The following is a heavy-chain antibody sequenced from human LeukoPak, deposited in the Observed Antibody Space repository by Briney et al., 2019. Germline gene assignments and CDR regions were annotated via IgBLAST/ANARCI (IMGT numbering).Heavy chain of an antibody. CDR3: VRYGYCSGGHCNRPPHFHYAMDV. V-gene: IGHV3-11*01. J-gene: IGHJ6*02. CDR2: ISSSGGTI. CDR1: GFTFSDYH. Sequence: GGSLRLSCAASGFTFSDYHMTWIRQAPGKGLDWVSYISSSGGTIFYADSVKGRFTISRDNAKNSLYLQMDSLRVEDTALYYCVRYGYCSGGHCNRPPHFHYAMDVWGQGATVTVSS. D-gene: IGHD2-15*01.